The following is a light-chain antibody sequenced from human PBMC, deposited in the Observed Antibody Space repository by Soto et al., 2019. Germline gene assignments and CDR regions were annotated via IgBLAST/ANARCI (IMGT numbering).Light chain of an antibody. CDR3: GSWDSSLSAYV. CDR1: SSNIGGNS. J-gene: IGLJ1*01. CDR2: DDD. Sequence: QSVLTPPPSVSAAPGQRVSISCSESSSNIGGNSVSWYQQLPGTAPKLLIYDDDKRPPGIPDRSYGSKSGTSATLGITGFQTGDEADYYCGSWDSSLSAYVFGTGTKVTV. V-gene: IGLV1-51*01.